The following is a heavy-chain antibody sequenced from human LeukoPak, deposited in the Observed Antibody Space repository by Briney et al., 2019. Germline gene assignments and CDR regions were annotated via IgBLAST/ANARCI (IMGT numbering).Heavy chain of an antibody. CDR2: IYTSGST. J-gene: IGHJ4*02. CDR1: GGSISSYY. Sequence: PSETLSLTCTVSGGSISSYYWSWIRQPAGKGLEWIGRIYTSGSTNYNPSLKSRVTISVDESKNQFSLKVSSVTAADTAVYYCAREPPIAVAGTIDYWGQGTLVTVSS. D-gene: IGHD6-19*01. V-gene: IGHV4-4*07. CDR3: AREPPIAVAGTIDY.